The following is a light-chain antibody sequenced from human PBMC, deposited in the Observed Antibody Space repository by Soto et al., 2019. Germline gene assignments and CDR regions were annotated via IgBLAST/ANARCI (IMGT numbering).Light chain of an antibody. V-gene: IGKV3-20*01. CDR2: VAS. CDR3: QQYDNWPRAT. CDR1: QSVSSSY. Sequence: EIVLTQSPGSLSLSPGERATLSCRTSQSVSSSYLAWYQQKPGQAPRLLVYVASSRAAGIPARFGASGSGTEFTLTISSLQSEDFAVYSCQQYDNWPRATFGGGTKVDIK. J-gene: IGKJ4*01.